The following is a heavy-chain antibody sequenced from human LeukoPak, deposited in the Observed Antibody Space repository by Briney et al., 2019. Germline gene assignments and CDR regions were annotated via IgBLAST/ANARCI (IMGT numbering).Heavy chain of an antibody. CDR3: AREVRNYGSGSHAFDI. D-gene: IGHD3-10*01. CDR2: INPNSGGT. J-gene: IGHJ3*02. Sequence: GSVKVSCKASGYTFTGYYMHWVRQAPGQGLEWMGWINPNSGGTNYAQKFQGWVTMTRDTSISTAYMELSRLRSDDTAVYYCAREVRNYGSGSHAFDIWGQGTMVTVSS. V-gene: IGHV1-2*04. CDR1: GYTFTGYY.